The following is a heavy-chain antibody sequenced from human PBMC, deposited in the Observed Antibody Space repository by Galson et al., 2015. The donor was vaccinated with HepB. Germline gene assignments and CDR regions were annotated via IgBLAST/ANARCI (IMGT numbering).Heavy chain of an antibody. J-gene: IGHJ5*02. D-gene: IGHD3-9*01. CDR1: GYTFTSYA. V-gene: IGHV1-3*01. Sequence: SVKVSCKASGYTFTSYAMHWVRQAPGQGLEWMGWINAGNGNTKYSQKFQGRVTITRDTPANTVYMELSSLRSGDTAVYYCARDPDMLTGYYIADNWFDPWGQGTLVTVSS. CDR2: INAGNGNT. CDR3: ARDPDMLTGYYIADNWFDP.